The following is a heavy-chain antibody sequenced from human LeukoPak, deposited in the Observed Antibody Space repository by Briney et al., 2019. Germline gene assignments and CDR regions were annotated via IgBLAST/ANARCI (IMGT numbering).Heavy chain of an antibody. J-gene: IGHJ4*02. CDR1: GFTLSRYW. D-gene: IGHD3-10*01. CDR2: INSDGSST. CDR3: AREMLERLTMVRGVTARYRRDYFDY. Sequence: GGSLRLSCAASGFTLSRYWMDWVRQAPGKVLGWDSRINSDGSSTMYADFGKGRFTISRDNAKKTLCLQMNSQRAEDTAVYVCAREMLERLTMVRGVTARYRRDYFDYWGQGTLVTVSS. V-gene: IGHV3-74*03.